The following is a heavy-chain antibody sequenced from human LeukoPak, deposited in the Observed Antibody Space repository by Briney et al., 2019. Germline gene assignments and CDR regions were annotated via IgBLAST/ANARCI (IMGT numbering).Heavy chain of an antibody. J-gene: IGHJ4*02. CDR3: ARDKVGAEPFDY. CDR2: ISSSGSTI. V-gene: IGHV3-21*04. Sequence: PGGSLRLSCAASGFTFSSYWMSWVRQAPGKGLEWVSAISSSGSTIYYADSVKGRFTISRDNAKNSLYLQMNSLRAEDTAVYYCARDKVGAEPFDYWGQGTLVTVSS. D-gene: IGHD1-26*01. CDR1: GFTFSSYW.